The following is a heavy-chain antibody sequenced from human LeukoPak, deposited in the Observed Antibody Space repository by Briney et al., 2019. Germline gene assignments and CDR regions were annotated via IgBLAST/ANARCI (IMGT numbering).Heavy chain of an antibody. J-gene: IGHJ6*02. CDR3: ARDLLPGSGSHIDYYYYYGMDV. Sequence: PGGSLRLSCAASGFTFSSYGMHWVRQAPGKGLEWVAVIWYDGSNKYYADSVKGRFTISRDNSKNTLYLQMNSLRAEDTAVYYCARDLLPGSGSHIDYYYYYGMDVWGQGTTVTVSS. V-gene: IGHV3-33*01. D-gene: IGHD3-10*01. CDR1: GFTFSSYG. CDR2: IWYDGSNK.